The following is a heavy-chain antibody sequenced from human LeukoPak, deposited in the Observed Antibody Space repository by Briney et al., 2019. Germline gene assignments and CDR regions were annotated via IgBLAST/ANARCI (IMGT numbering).Heavy chain of an antibody. V-gene: IGHV3-23*01. CDR2: ISGSGGST. CDR1: GFTFSSYA. D-gene: IGHD3-9*01. Sequence: PGGSLRLSCAASGFTFSSYAMSWVRQAPGKGLEWVSAISGSGGSTYYADSVKGRFTISRDNSKNTLYLQMNSLRAEDTAVYFFTQKPAYEIFPYWGQGTLVTVSS. CDR3: TQKPAYEIFPY. J-gene: IGHJ4*02.